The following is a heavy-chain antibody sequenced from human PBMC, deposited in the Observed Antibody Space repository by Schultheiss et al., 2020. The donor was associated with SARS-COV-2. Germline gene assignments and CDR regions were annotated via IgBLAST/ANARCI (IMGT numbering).Heavy chain of an antibody. CDR1: GFIFSNYA. J-gene: IGHJ6*02. Sequence: GGSLRLSCAASGFIFSNYAMSWVRQAPGKGLEWVSVIYSGGSTYYADSVKGRFTISRDNSKNTLYLQMNSLRAEDTAVYYCATLLRFPVWGQGTTVTVSS. CDR3: ATLLRFPV. CDR2: IYSGGST. V-gene: IGHV3-66*01. D-gene: IGHD3-3*01.